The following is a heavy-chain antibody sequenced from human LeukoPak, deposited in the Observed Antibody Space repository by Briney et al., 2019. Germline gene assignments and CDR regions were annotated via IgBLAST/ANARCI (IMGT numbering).Heavy chain of an antibody. V-gene: IGHV4-34*01. CDR1: GGSFSGYY. Sequence: SETLSLTCAVYGGSFSGYYWSWIRQPPGKGLEWIGEINHSGSTNYNPSLKSRVTISVDTSKNQFSLKLSSVTAADTAVYYCAREGYSYGTNDYWGQGTLVTVSS. CDR3: AREGYSYGTNDY. CDR2: INHSGST. J-gene: IGHJ4*02. D-gene: IGHD5-18*01.